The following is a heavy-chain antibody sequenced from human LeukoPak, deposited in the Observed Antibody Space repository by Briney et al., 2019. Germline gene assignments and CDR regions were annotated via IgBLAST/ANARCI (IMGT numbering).Heavy chain of an antibody. D-gene: IGHD3-16*02. Sequence: SETLSLTCTVSGGSIGTYYWSWVRQSPGKGLEWIGYIYVTGNRYNPYLQSRVTILVDTSRNQFFLKMSSVTAADTAVYYCARHIGGGIEDMDVWGKGTKVTVPS. CDR3: ARHIGGGIEDMDV. V-gene: IGHV4-59*08. J-gene: IGHJ6*03. CDR2: IYVTGN. CDR1: GGSIGTYY.